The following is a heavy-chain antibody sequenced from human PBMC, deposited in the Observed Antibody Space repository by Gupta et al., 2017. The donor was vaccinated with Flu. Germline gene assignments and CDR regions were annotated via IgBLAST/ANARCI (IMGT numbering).Heavy chain of an antibody. D-gene: IGHD2-8*02. CDR3: ARSSDGGVYFPSDS. J-gene: IGHJ4*02. Sequence: QLQLQESGPGLMKPSETLTLPCTVSGASISSPDYYWGWIRQPPGKGLEWIGTIVHTGSTYCNPSLTGRVTISGDTSKNQFFLRLSSVTAEDTAVYFCARSSDGGVYFPSDSWGQGTLVTASS. CDR2: IVHTGST. V-gene: IGHV4-39*01. CDR1: GASISSPDYY.